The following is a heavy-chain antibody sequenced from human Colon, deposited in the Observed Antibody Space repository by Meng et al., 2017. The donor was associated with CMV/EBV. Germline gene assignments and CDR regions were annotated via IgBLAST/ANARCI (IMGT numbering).Heavy chain of an antibody. V-gene: IGHV3-74*01. Sequence: GESLKISCAVSGFTFSNFWMHWVRQGPGQGLVWLSRINNDGSTTTYADSVTGRFTMSRDNAKNTVYLQMNSLSAEDTGVYYCARAPPYSVSPTDYWGQGTLVTVSS. J-gene: IGHJ4*02. CDR1: GFTFSNFW. D-gene: IGHD1-26*01. CDR3: ARAPPYSVSPTDY. CDR2: INNDGSTT.